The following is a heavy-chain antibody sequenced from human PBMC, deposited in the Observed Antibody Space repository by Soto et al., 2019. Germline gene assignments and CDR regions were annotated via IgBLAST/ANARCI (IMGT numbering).Heavy chain of an antibody. Sequence: QVQLVQSGAEVKKPGASVKVSCKASGYTFPSYGIRWVRQAPGQGLEWVVWISAYNGNTHYAQKLPGRVTMTTDTSTTTAYMELRSLRSDDTAVYYCARKGTGAPVDYWGQGTLVTVSS. CDR1: GYTFPSYG. V-gene: IGHV1-18*01. D-gene: IGHD1-1*01. CDR2: ISAYNGNT. CDR3: ARKGTGAPVDY. J-gene: IGHJ4*02.